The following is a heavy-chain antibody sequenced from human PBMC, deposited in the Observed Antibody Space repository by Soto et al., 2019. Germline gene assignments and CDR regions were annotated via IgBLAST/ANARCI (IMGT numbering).Heavy chain of an antibody. V-gene: IGHV1-2*02. CDR1: GYTFTGYY. CDR2: INPNSGGT. J-gene: IGHJ4*02. D-gene: IGHD2-15*01. Sequence: ASVKVSCKASGYTFTGYYMHWVRQAPGQGLEWMGWINPNSGGTNYAQKFQGRVTMTRDTSISTAYMELSRLRSDDTAVYYCARDLKREDGGYYFDYWGQGTLVTVSS. CDR3: ARDLKREDGGYYFDY.